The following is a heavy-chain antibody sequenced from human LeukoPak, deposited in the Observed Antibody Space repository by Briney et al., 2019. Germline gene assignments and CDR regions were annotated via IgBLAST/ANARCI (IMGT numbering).Heavy chain of an antibody. Sequence: SETLSLTCTVSGGSINTYYWSWIRQPPGKGLEWIGYIYYSGSTNYNPSLKSRVTISVDTSKNQFSLKLSSVTAADTAVYYCARVEWRNYGMDVWGQGTTVTVSS. V-gene: IGHV4-59*01. CDR2: IYYSGST. J-gene: IGHJ6*02. CDR1: GGSINTYY. D-gene: IGHD2-8*01. CDR3: ARVEWRNYGMDV.